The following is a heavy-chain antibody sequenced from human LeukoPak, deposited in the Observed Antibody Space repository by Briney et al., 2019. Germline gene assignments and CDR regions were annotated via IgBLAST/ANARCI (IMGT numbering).Heavy chain of an antibody. V-gene: IGHV1-24*01. CDR1: GYTLTELS. CDR2: FDPEDGET. CDR3: ATALSWGLRYYYDSSGLYYFDY. J-gene: IGHJ4*02. Sequence: ASVKVSCKVSGYTLTELSMHWVRQAPGKGLEWMGGFDPEDGETIYAQKFQGRVTMTEDTSTDTAYMELSSLRSEDTAVYYCATALSWGLRYYYDSSGLYYFDYWGQGTLVTVSS. D-gene: IGHD3-22*01.